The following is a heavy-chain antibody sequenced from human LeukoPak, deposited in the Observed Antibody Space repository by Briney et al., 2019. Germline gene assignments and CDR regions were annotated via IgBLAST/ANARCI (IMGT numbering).Heavy chain of an antibody. Sequence: GGSLRLSCAASGFTFSSYEMNWVRQAPGKGLEWVSYISSSGTTIYYADSVKGRFTISRDNAKNSLYLQMNSLRAEDTAVYYCARTSRQPWPSALFDYWGQGTLVTVSS. J-gene: IGHJ4*02. V-gene: IGHV3-48*03. CDR3: ARTSRQPWPSALFDY. D-gene: IGHD2-2*01. CDR1: GFTFSSYE. CDR2: ISSSGTTI.